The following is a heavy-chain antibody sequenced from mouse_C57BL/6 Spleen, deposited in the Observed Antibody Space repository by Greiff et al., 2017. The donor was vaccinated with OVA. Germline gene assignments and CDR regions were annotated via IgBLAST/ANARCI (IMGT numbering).Heavy chain of an antibody. J-gene: IGHJ2*01. Sequence: EVKLMESGGGLVKPGGSLKLSCAASGFTFSDYGMHWVRQAPEKGLEWVAYISSGSSTIYYADTVKGRFTISRDNAKNTLFLQMTSLRSEDTAMYYCASWDVRNLFDYWGQGTTLTVSS. CDR1: GFTFSDYG. V-gene: IGHV5-17*01. CDR3: ASWDVRNLFDY. D-gene: IGHD4-1*01. CDR2: ISSGSSTI.